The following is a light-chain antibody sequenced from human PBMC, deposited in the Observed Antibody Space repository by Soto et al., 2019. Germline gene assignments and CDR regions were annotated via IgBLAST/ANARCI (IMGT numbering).Light chain of an antibody. Sequence: DIVLTQSPGTLSLSPGERATLSCRASQSVFSTYLAWYQQKPGQAPRLLIYRTSSMDTGIPDRFSGSGSGTDFTLTISRLEPEDFAVYFCQQYGSPTTFGHGTKVESK. J-gene: IGKJ1*01. CDR1: QSVFSTY. CDR2: RTS. CDR3: QQYGSPTT. V-gene: IGKV3-20*01.